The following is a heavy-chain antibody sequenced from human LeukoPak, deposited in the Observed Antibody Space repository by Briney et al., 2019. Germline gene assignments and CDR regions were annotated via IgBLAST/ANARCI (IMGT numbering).Heavy chain of an antibody. CDR3: AKTSWLQEMATSAIDY. CDR1: GFTFSSYG. D-gene: IGHD5-24*01. CDR2: IRYDGSNK. J-gene: IGHJ4*02. V-gene: IGHV3-30*02. Sequence: GGSLRLSCAASGFTFSSYGMHWVRQAPGKGLEWVAFIRYDGSNKYYADSVKGRFTISRDNSKNTLYLQMNSLRAEDTAVYYCAKTSWLQEMATSAIDYWGQGTLVTVSS.